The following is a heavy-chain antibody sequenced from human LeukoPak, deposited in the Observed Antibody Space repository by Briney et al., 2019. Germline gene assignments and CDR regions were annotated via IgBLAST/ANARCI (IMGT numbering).Heavy chain of an antibody. CDR1: GYSFSSYG. Sequence: ASVKVSCKTSGYSFSSYGISWVRQAPGQGLEWMGWISGYNAKTNYVEKFRGRITMTTDTSTSTVSMELRSLRPDDTAVYYCATAGGDSSGYLTLDYWGQGTLVTVSS. CDR2: ISGYNAKT. CDR3: ATAGGDSSGYLTLDY. J-gene: IGHJ4*02. V-gene: IGHV1-18*01. D-gene: IGHD3-22*01.